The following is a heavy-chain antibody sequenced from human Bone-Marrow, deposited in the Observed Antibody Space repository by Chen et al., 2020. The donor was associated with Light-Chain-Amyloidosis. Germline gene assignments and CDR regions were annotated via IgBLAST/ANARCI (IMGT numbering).Heavy chain of an antibody. CDR2: IRYDGSNK. J-gene: IGHJ4*02. V-gene: IGHV3-30*02. CDR1: GFTFSSYG. CDR3: AKVWYASGTYFEN. D-gene: IGHD1-26*01. Sequence: VKLVESGGALVQPGGSLRLSCAASGFTFSSYGMHWVRQAPGKGLEWVAFIRYDGSNKYYADSVKGRFTISRDNSKNTLYLQMNSLRAEDTAVYYCAKVWYASGTYFENWGQGTLVTVSS.